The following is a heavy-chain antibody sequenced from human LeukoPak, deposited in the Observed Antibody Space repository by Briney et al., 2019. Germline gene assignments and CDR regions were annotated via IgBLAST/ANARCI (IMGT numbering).Heavy chain of an antibody. D-gene: IGHD3-9*01. Sequence: GGSLRLSCAASGFTFSSYAMSWVRQAPGKGLEWVSAISASGGSTYYADSVKGRFTISRDNSKNTLYLQMNSLRAEDTAVYYCAKDPYDILTGYYDELKEKETDYWGQGTLVTVSS. CDR2: ISASGGST. J-gene: IGHJ4*02. CDR3: AKDPYDILTGYYDELKEKETDY. CDR1: GFTFSSYA. V-gene: IGHV3-23*01.